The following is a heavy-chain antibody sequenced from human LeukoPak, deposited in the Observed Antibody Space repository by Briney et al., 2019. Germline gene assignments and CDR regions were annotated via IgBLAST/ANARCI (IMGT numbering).Heavy chain of an antibody. J-gene: IGHJ4*02. CDR2: IIPIFGTA. CDR3: ARDNRYGSGWYYFDY. Sequence: SVKVSCTASGGTFSSYAISWVRQAPGQGLEWMGGIIPIFGTANYAQKFQGRVTITADESTSTAYMELSSLRSEDTAVYYCARDNRYGSGWYYFDYWGQGTLVTVSS. CDR1: GGTFSSYA. V-gene: IGHV1-69*13. D-gene: IGHD6-19*01.